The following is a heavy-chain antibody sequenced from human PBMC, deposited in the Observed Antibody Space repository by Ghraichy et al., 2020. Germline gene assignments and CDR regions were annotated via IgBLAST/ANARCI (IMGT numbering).Heavy chain of an antibody. CDR1: GFTFSSYA. D-gene: IGHD3/OR15-3a*01. J-gene: IGHJ3*02. V-gene: IGHV3-30*04. CDR3: ARERPGRDYAFDI. Sequence: GGSLRLSCAASGFTFSSYAMHWVRQAPGKGLEWVAVISYDGSNKYYADSVKGRFTISRDNSKNTLYLQMNSLRADDTAVYYCARERPGRDYAFDIWGQGTMVTVSS. CDR2: ISYDGSNK.